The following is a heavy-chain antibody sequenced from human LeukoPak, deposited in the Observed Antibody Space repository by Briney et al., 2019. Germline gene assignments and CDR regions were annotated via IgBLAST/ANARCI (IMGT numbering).Heavy chain of an antibody. D-gene: IGHD1-26*01. V-gene: IGHV3-23*01. Sequence: GGSLRLSCAASGFTFSGYGMHWVRQAPGKGLEWVSTIIDSGNSIYYADSAEGRFTISRDNSKNTLYLQMNSLRAGDTAVYYCAKDPIFSGSYGVFDYWGLGTLVTVSS. CDR3: AKDPIFSGSYGVFDY. CDR1: GFTFSGYG. CDR2: IIDSGNSI. J-gene: IGHJ4*02.